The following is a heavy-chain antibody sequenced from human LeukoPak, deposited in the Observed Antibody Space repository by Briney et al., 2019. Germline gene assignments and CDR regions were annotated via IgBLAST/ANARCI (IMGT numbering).Heavy chain of an antibody. CDR2: INTSGGST. CDR3: MKLPTMIIVIDTDFEY. Sequence: GETLRLSCVASGFTFRHYDRSWVRQAPGKGLEWVSSINTSGGSTYYADSLQGRFTISRDNSKNTLHLQMNNVRAEDTALYYCMKLPTMIIVIDTDFEYWGQGAQVTVSS. V-gene: IGHV3-23*01. D-gene: IGHD2-21*01. J-gene: IGHJ4*02. CDR1: GFTFRHYD.